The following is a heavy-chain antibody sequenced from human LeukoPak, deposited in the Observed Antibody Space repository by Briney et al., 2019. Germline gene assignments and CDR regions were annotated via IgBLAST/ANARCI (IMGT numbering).Heavy chain of an antibody. CDR2: ISSSSSYI. CDR3: ARESSGGSQLDY. Sequence: GGSLRLSCAASGFTFSSYSMNWVRQAPGKGLEWVSSISSSSSYIYYADSVKGRFTISRDNAKNSLYLQMNSLRAEDTALYYCARESSGGSQLDYWGQGTLVTVSS. CDR1: GFTFSSYS. D-gene: IGHD2-15*01. J-gene: IGHJ4*02. V-gene: IGHV3-21*04.